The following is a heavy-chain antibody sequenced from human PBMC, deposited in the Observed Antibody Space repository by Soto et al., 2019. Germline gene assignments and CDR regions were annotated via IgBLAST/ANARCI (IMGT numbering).Heavy chain of an antibody. CDR1: GGSISSSSYY. CDR3: ARPVDSAVAGTGTWFDP. D-gene: IGHD6-19*01. J-gene: IGHJ5*02. CDR2: IYYSGST. V-gene: IGHV4-39*01. Sequence: QLQLQESGPGLVKPSETLSLTCTVSGGSISSSSYYWGWIRQPPGKGLEWIGSIYYSGSTYYNPSLKSRVTISVDTSKNQFSLKLSSVTAADTAVYYCARPVDSAVAGTGTWFDPWGQGTLVTVSS.